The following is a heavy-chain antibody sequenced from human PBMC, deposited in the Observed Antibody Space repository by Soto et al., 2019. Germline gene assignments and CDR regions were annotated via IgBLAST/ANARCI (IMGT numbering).Heavy chain of an antibody. CDR1: GFTFSSYS. CDR2: ISSSSSTI. CDR3: ARDWNYDSSGYLSRPNAFDI. Sequence: PGGSLRLSCAASGFTFSSYSMNWVRQAPGKGLEWVSYISSSSSTIYYADSVKGRFTISRDNAKNSLYLQMNSLRDEDTAVYYCARDWNYDSSGYLSRPNAFDIWGQGTMVTVS. D-gene: IGHD3-22*01. V-gene: IGHV3-48*02. J-gene: IGHJ3*02.